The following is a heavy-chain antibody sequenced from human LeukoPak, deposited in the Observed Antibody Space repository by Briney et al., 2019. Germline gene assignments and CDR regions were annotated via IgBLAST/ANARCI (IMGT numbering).Heavy chain of an antibody. V-gene: IGHV1-24*01. J-gene: IGHJ4*02. CDR1: GYTLTELS. CDR2: VDPEDGET. CDR3: ATEVRGVQLSY. D-gene: IGHD3-10*01. Sequence: ASVKVSCKVSGYTLTELSMHWVRQAPGKGLEWMGRVDPEDGETIYAEKFQGRVTITADTSTDTAYMELSSLRSEDTAVYYCATEVRGVQLSYWGQGTLVTVSS.